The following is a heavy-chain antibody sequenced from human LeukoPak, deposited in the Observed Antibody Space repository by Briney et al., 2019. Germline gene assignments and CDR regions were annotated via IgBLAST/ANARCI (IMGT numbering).Heavy chain of an antibody. CDR3: ASLAKYYDFWSGYLTTWSSGYYFDY. CDR2: IKQDGSEK. D-gene: IGHD3-3*01. Sequence: GGSLRLSCAASGFTFSSYWMSWVRQAPGKGLEWVANIKQDGSEKYYVDSVKGRFTISRDNAKNSLYLQMNSLRAEDTAVYYCASLAKYYDFWSGYLTTWSSGYYFDYWGQGTLVTVSS. CDR1: GFTFSSYW. V-gene: IGHV3-7*01. J-gene: IGHJ4*02.